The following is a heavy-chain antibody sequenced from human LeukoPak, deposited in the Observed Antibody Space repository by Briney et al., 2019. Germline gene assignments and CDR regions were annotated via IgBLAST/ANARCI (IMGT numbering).Heavy chain of an antibody. Sequence: GGSLRLSCAASGFTFSSYSMNWVRQAPGKGLEWVSSISSSSSYIYYADSVKGRFTISRDNAKNSLYLQMNSLRAEDTAVYYRARCPYYYDSSGQPGLFDYWGQGTLVTVSS. CDR2: ISSSSSYI. J-gene: IGHJ4*02. CDR1: GFTFSSYS. D-gene: IGHD3-22*01. V-gene: IGHV3-21*01. CDR3: ARCPYYYDSSGQPGLFDY.